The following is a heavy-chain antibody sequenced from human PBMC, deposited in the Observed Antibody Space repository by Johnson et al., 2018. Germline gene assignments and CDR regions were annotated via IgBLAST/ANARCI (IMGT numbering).Heavy chain of an antibody. J-gene: IGHJ6*03. CDR2: ISYDGSNK. V-gene: IGHV3-30*18. CDR1: GFTFSSYG. Sequence: LVESGGGVVQPGRSLRLSCAASGFTFSSYGMHWVRQAPGKGLEWVAVISYDGSNKYYADSVKGRFTISRDNSKDTLYLQMNSLRAEDTAVYYCAKDLTAADRYYYYIDVWGKGTTVTVSS. D-gene: IGHD6-25*01. CDR3: AKDLTAADRYYYYIDV.